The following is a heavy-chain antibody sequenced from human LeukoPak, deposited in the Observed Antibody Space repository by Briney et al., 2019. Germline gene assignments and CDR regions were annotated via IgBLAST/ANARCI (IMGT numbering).Heavy chain of an antibody. J-gene: IGHJ4*02. D-gene: IGHD5-24*01. CDR2: IKHDGTET. CDR3: ATDRDGYRKNWYRFHY. Sequence: GGSLRLSCAASEFIFRNYWMIWVRQAPGKGLDGVANIKHDGTETNYVDSVKGRFTISRDNAKKSLYLQMNSLRAEDSAVYYCATDRDGYRKNWYRFHYWGQGTRVAVSS. CDR1: EFIFRNYW. V-gene: IGHV3-7*04.